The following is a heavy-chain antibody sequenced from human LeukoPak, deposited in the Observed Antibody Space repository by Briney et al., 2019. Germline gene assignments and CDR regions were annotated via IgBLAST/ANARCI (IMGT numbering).Heavy chain of an antibody. Sequence: SQTLSLTCTVSGGSISSGSYYWSWIRQPAGKGLEWIGRIYTSGSTNYNPSLKSRVTISVGTSKNQFSLKLSSVTAADTAVYYCARSGGGPLDYWGQGTLVTVSS. CDR1: GGSISSGSYY. J-gene: IGHJ4*02. D-gene: IGHD1-26*01. CDR2: IYTSGST. V-gene: IGHV4-61*02. CDR3: ARSGGGPLDY.